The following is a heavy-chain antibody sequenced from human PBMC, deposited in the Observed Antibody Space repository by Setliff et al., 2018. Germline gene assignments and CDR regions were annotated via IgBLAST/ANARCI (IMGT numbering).Heavy chain of an antibody. J-gene: IGHJ6*03. CDR2: IFHSGST. CDR1: GAFSSRHY. V-gene: IGHV4-59*11. Sequence: SQTLSLTCTVSGAFSSRHYWSWIRQPPGKGLEWIGYIFHSGSTNFNPSFKSRVTISVDTSKNQFSLNLSSVTAADTAVYYCARVAGAKVNYMDVWGKGTTVTVSS. CDR3: ARVAGAKVNYMDV. D-gene: IGHD1-26*01.